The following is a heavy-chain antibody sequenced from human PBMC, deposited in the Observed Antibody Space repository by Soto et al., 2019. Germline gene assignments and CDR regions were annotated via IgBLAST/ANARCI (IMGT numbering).Heavy chain of an antibody. CDR2: IIPIFGTA. J-gene: IGHJ3*02. V-gene: IGHV1-69*13. Sequence: SVKVSCKASGGTFSSYAISWVRQAPGQGLEWMGGIIPIFGTANYAQKFQGRVTITADESTSTAYMELSSLRSEDTAVYYCARDRGSSVDAFDIWGQGTMVPFS. D-gene: IGHD2-2*01. CDR1: GGTFSSYA. CDR3: ARDRGSSVDAFDI.